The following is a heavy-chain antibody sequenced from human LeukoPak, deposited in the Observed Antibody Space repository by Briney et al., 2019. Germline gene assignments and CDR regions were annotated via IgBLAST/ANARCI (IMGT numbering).Heavy chain of an antibody. V-gene: IGHV3-48*03. CDR2: ISSSGSTI. Sequence: HPGGSLRLSCAASGFTFSSYEMNWVRQAPGKGLEWVSYISSSGSTIYYADSVKGRFTISRDNAKNSLYLQMNSLRAEDTAVYYCASPYSSRWYELCYWGQGTLVTVSS. D-gene: IGHD6-13*01. CDR3: ASPYSSRWYELCY. J-gene: IGHJ4*02. CDR1: GFTFSSYE.